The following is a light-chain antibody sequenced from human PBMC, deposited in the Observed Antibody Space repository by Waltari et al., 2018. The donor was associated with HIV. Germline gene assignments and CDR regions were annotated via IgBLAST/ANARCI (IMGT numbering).Light chain of an antibody. CDR2: QDN. CDR3: QAWDSSTGGV. V-gene: IGLV3-1*01. Sequence: SSEMTQPPSVSVSPGQTASITCSGGTLGDKYASWYQQKPGQSPVLVLYQDNKRPSGIPERFSGSNSGNTATLTISGTQAMDEADYYCQAWDSSTGGVFGGGTKLTVL. CDR1: TLGDKY. J-gene: IGLJ3*02.